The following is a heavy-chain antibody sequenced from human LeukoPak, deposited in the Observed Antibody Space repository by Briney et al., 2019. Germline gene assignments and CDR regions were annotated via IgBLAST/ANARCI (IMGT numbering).Heavy chain of an antibody. CDR1: GFTFSSYS. V-gene: IGHV3-21*01. CDR3: ASIQWQTRGY. CDR2: ISSNSSYI. Sequence: PGGSLRLSCAASGFTFSSYSMNWVRQAPGKGLEWVSSISSNSSYIYYADSVKGRFTISRDNAKNSLYLQMNSLRAEDTAVYYCASIQWQTRGYWGQGTLVTVSS. J-gene: IGHJ4*02. D-gene: IGHD5-12*01.